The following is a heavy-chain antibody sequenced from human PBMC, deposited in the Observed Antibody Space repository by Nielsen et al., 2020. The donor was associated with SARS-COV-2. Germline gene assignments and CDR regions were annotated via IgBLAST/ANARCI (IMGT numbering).Heavy chain of an antibody. V-gene: IGHV1-69*01. Sequence: WVRQAPGQGLEWMGGIIPIFGTANYAQKFQGRVTITADESTSTAYMELSSLRSEDTAVYYCAKGLGQYGSGSYYNVPLGFDYWGQGTLVTVSS. D-gene: IGHD3-10*01. CDR2: IIPIFGTA. CDR3: AKGLGQYGSGSYYNVPLGFDY. J-gene: IGHJ4*02.